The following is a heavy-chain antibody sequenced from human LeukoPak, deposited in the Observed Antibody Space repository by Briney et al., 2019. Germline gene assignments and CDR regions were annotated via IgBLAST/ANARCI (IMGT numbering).Heavy chain of an antibody. CDR2: ISGSGDST. Sequence: GGSLRLSCAGSGFTFSTCGMSWVRQAPNKGLEWLSTISGSGDSTYYADSVKGRFTISRDNSKNTLFLQMNSLRAEDTAIYYCAKWQYYGSGDDYWGQGTLVTVSS. CDR3: AKWQYYGSGDDY. V-gene: IGHV3-23*01. J-gene: IGHJ4*02. D-gene: IGHD3-10*01. CDR1: GFTFSTCG.